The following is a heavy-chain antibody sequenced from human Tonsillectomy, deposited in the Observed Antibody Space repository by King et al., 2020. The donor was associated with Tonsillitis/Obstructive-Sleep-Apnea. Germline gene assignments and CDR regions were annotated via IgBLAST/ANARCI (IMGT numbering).Heavy chain of an antibody. V-gene: IGHV3-23*04. Sequence: VQLVESGGGLVQPGGSLRLSCAASRVTFSNHAMSWVRQAPGKGLEWVSSISDDGGAAYYADSVWGRFTISRDNSKNTLYLQMNSLRAEDTAVYFCAKDLGTHGGGATLDCWGQGTLVTVSS. J-gene: IGHJ4*02. CDR3: AKDLGTHGGGATLDC. D-gene: IGHD1-7*01. CDR1: RVTFSNHA. CDR2: ISDDGGAA.